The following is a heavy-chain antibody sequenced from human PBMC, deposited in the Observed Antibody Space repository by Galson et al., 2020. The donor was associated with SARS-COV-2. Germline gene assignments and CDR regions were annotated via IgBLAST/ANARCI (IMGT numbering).Heavy chain of an antibody. CDR2: ISGGGDR. CDR1: GMTFSRHG. CDR3: AAWAGIMDGGYWYHPLGY. Sequence: GGSLRLSCVVSGMTFSRHGPTWVRQTPEKGLEWVSGISGGGDRQYADSVQGRFTISRDKSKNTVYLQMDSLRVEDTAVYYCAAWAGIMDGGYWYHPLGYWCQGALVSVSS. D-gene: IGHD6-25*01. J-gene: IGHJ4*02. V-gene: IGHV3-23*01.